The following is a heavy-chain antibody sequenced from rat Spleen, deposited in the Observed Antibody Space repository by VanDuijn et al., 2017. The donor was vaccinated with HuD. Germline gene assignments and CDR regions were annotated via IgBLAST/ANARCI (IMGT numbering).Heavy chain of an antibody. CDR2: ISPSGGST. Sequence: EVQLVESGGGLVQPGRSMKLSCAASGFTFSSYGMHWIRQAPTKGLEWVASISPSGGSTYYRDSVKGRFTISRDNAKSTLYLQMDSLRSEDTATYYCATSPYYWYFDFWGPGTMVTVSS. CDR1: GFTFSSYG. CDR3: ATSPYYWYFDF. J-gene: IGHJ1*01. V-gene: IGHV5-19*01.